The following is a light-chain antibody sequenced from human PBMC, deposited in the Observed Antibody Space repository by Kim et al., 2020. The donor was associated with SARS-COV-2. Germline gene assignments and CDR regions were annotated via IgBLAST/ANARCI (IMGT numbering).Light chain of an antibody. Sequence: SSELTQDPAVSVSPVQTASITCSGDKLGDKYACWYQQKPGQSPVLVIYQDSKRPSGIPERFSGSNSGNTATLTISGTQAMDEADYYCQAWDSSTVVFGGG. J-gene: IGLJ2*01. CDR1: KLGDKY. CDR3: QAWDSSTVV. CDR2: QDS. V-gene: IGLV3-1*01.